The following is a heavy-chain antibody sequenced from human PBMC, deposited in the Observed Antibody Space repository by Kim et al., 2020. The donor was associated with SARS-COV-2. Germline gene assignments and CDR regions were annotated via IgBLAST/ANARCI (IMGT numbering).Heavy chain of an antibody. D-gene: IGHD1-26*01. V-gene: IGHV3-72*01. CDR2: TRNKANSYIT. CDR3: ARGNPGGGYII. CDR1: GFSIRDYY. Sequence: GGSLRLSCVASGFSIRDYYMDWVRQAPGKGLEWVGRTRNKANSYITEYAASVKGRFIISRDESENSLFLQMDRLQVDDTAVYCCARGNPGGGYIIWGPGT. J-gene: IGHJ4*02.